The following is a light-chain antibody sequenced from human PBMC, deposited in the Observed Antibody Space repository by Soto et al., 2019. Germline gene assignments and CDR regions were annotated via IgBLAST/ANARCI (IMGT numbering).Light chain of an antibody. Sequence: EIVLTQSPGTLSLTPGERATLSCRASQSVSSSYLAWYQQKPGQAPRLLIYGASSRATGIPDRFSGSGSGRDLTLTISRLEPEDVAVYYCQQYGRSTGTFGPGTIGDIK. J-gene: IGKJ3*01. CDR3: QQYGRSTGT. V-gene: IGKV3-20*01. CDR2: GAS. CDR1: QSVSSSY.